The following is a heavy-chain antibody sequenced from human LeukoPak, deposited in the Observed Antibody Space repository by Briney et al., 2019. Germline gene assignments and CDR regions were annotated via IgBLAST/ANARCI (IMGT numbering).Heavy chain of an antibody. D-gene: IGHD5-18*01. CDR2: IKSKTDGGTT. CDR3: AHRDKAMVRVDY. V-gene: IGHV3-15*01. CDR1: GLTFRDAA. J-gene: IGHJ4*02. Sequence: GGSLGLSCAASGLTFRDAAMSWGRQAPGEGREWGGRIKSKTDGGTTDYAAPVKGRFTISRDDSKNTLYLQMSRLKTEDTAVYFCAHRDKAMVRVDYWGQGTLVTVSS.